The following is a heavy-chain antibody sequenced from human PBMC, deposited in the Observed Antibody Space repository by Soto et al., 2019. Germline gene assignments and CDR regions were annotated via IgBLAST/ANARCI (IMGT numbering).Heavy chain of an antibody. CDR1: GYTFTSYG. V-gene: IGHV1-18*01. CDR3: ARVVLREGYCSSTSCYVEFGYGMDV. D-gene: IGHD2-2*01. Sequence: ASVKVSCKASGYTFTSYGISWVRQAPGQGLEWMGWISAYNGNTNYAQKLQGRVTMTTDTSTSTAYMELRSLRSDDTAVYYCARVVLREGYCSSTSCYVEFGYGMDVWGQGTTVTVSS. CDR2: ISAYNGNT. J-gene: IGHJ6*02.